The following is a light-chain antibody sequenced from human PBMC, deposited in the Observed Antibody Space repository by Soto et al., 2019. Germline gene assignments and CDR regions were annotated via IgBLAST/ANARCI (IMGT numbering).Light chain of an antibody. CDR1: QSVLYSSNDKKY. V-gene: IGKV4-1*01. Sequence: DIVMTQSPDSLAVSLGERATINCKSSQSVLYSSNDKKYLAWYQQRPGQPPKLLIYWASTRESGVPDRFSGSGSGTDFTLTISSLQAEDVAVYYCQQYYRSPVTFGQGTKVEIK. J-gene: IGKJ1*01. CDR3: QQYYRSPVT. CDR2: WAS.